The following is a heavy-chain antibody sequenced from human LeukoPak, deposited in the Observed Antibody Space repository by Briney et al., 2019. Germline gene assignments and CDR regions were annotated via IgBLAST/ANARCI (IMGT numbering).Heavy chain of an antibody. D-gene: IGHD4-11*01. CDR1: GGTFSSHA. CDR3: ARGRTTGEFDY. Sequence: EASVKVSXKASGGTFSSHAISWVRQAPGQGLEWMGGINPIFHTPTYAKKFQGRLTITKDESMSTASMDLSSLISDDTAVYYCARGRTTGEFDYWGQGTLVTVSS. V-gene: IGHV1-69*05. J-gene: IGHJ4*02. CDR2: INPIFHTP.